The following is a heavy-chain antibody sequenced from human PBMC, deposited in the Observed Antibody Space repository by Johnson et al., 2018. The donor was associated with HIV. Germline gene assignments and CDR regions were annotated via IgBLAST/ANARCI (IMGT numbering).Heavy chain of an antibody. V-gene: IGHV3-9*01. J-gene: IGHJ3*02. CDR2: ITWNSGSI. D-gene: IGHD2-2*01. CDR3: ARPRVSSCRHGAFDI. Sequence: VQLVESGGGFVQPGGSLRLSCAASGFTLSDYYMDWVRQVPGKGLEWVSGITWNSGSIGYADSVKGRFNISRDNAKNSLFLQMNSLRAEDTAVYYCARPRVSSCRHGAFDIWGQGTMVTVSS. CDR1: GFTLSDYY.